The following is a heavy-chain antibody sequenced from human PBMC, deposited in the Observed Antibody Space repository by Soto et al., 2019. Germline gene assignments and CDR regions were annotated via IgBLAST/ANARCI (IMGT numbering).Heavy chain of an antibody. V-gene: IGHV2-5*02. CDR3: ARKGPEDWPLDY. J-gene: IGHJ4*02. D-gene: IGHD3-9*01. CDR1: GFSLSTSGVG. Sequence: SGPTLVNPTQTLTLTCTFSGFSLSTSGVGVGWIRQPPGKALEWLAVIYWDDVKEYSPSLKNRLTISKDSSKNQVVLTMTNMGPMDTGTYYCARKGPEDWPLDYWGQGTLVTVSS. CDR2: IYWDDVK.